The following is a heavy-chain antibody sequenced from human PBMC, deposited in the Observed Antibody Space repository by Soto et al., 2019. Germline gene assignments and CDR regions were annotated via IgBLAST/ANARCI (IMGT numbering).Heavy chain of an antibody. Sequence: QVHLQESGPGLVKPSETLSLTCAISGGSTSSRDWWTWVRQPPGEGLEWIGEIHRAGVTNYNSSLKSRLTISLDHSRNQFSLSLTSVTDADAAVYFCAGRPEIHPRWGQGILVPVSS. D-gene: IGHD1-26*01. CDR3: AGRPEIHPR. CDR2: IHRAGVT. J-gene: IGHJ4*02. CDR1: GGSTSSRDW. V-gene: IGHV4-4*02.